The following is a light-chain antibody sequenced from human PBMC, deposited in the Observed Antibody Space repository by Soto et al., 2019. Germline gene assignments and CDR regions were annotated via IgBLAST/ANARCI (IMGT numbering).Light chain of an antibody. Sequence: QSALTQPASVSGSPGQSITISCTGTSSDVGGYNYVSWYQQYPGKAPKLMIYEVSNRPSGVSNRFSGSKSGNTASLTISGRHDEDDAYYYCCSFTSSHSGVFGGGTQLTVL. J-gene: IGLJ3*02. V-gene: IGLV2-14*01. CDR3: CSFTSSHSGV. CDR2: EVS. CDR1: SSDVGGYNY.